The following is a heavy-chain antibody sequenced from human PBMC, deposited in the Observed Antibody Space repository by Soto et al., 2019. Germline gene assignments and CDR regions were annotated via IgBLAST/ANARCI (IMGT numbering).Heavy chain of an antibody. J-gene: IGHJ4*02. D-gene: IGHD3-10*01. V-gene: IGHV4-30-2*01. Sequence: PSETLSLTCADSGGSISSGGYSWSWIRQPPGKGLEWIGYVFHSGSTYYSPSLQSRVTISIDGSKNQFYLELASVTAADTAVYYCARGSYSAGSDHWGQGILVTVSS. CDR2: VFHSGST. CDR3: ARGSYSAGSDH. CDR1: GGSISSGGYS.